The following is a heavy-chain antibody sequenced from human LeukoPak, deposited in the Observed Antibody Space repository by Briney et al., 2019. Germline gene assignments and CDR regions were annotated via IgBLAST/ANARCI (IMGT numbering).Heavy chain of an antibody. V-gene: IGHV1-2*02. CDR1: GYTLTGYY. Sequence: GASVKVSCKASGYTLTGYYMHWVRQAPGQGLEWMGWINPNSGGTNYAQKFQGRVTMTRDTSISTAYMELSRLGSDDTAVYYCARGSVVVTTGFDYWGQGTLVTVSS. CDR2: INPNSGGT. D-gene: IGHD3-22*01. J-gene: IGHJ4*02. CDR3: ARGSVVVTTGFDY.